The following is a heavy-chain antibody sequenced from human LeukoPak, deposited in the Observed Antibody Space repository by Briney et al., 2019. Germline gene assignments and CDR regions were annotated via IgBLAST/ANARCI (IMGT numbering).Heavy chain of an antibody. CDR3: ARHPARYSSGYDY. D-gene: IGHD6-19*01. V-gene: IGHV4-59*08. CDR2: IYYSGST. CDR1: GGSISSYH. Sequence: KPSETLSLTCTVSGGSISSYHWSWIRQPPGKGLEWIGYIYYSGSTNYNPSLKSRVTISLDTSKNQFSLKLSSVTAADTAVYYCARHPARYSSGYDYWGQGTLVTVSS. J-gene: IGHJ4*02.